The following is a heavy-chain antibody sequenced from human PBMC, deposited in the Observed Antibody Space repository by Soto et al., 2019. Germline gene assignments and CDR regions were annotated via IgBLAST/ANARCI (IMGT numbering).Heavy chain of an antibody. D-gene: IGHD3-10*01. V-gene: IGHV3-23*01. J-gene: IGHJ4*02. Sequence: EVQLLASGGGLVQPGGSLRLSCAASGFTFNNYAMTWVRQAPGKGLEWVSAISGGGATTSYADSVKGRFTVSRDGSKNTLYLQMSSLRAEDTALYYCAKGRGGSGSLTPRVDFWGQGTLGTVSA. CDR1: GFTFNNYA. CDR3: AKGRGGSGSLTPRVDF. CDR2: ISGGGATT.